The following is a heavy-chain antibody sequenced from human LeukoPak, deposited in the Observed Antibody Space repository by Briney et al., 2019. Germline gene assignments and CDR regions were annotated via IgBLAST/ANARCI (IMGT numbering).Heavy chain of an antibody. CDR1: GYTFTAYY. Sequence: ASVKVSCKASGYTFTAYYIHWVRQAPGQRPEWMGWIYPNSGGTKYAQKFQGRVTMTRDTSITTGYMELSSLRSDDTAVYYCAREYSDYVSYFFDYWGQGTLVTVSS. CDR2: IYPNSGGT. J-gene: IGHJ4*02. D-gene: IGHD4-11*01. CDR3: AREYSDYVSYFFDY. V-gene: IGHV1-2*02.